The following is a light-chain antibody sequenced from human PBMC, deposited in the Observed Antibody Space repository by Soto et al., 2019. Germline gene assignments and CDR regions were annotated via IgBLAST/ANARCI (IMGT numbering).Light chain of an antibody. CDR3: QQYNNWWT. Sequence: EIVMTKSPATLSVSPGERATLSCRTSQSVSKNLAWYQKKPGQAPRLLIYGASTRAAGIPARFSGSGSGTEFTLTISSLQSEDFAFYYCQQYNNWWTFGQGTRVEIK. V-gene: IGKV3-15*01. J-gene: IGKJ1*01. CDR2: GAS. CDR1: QSVSKN.